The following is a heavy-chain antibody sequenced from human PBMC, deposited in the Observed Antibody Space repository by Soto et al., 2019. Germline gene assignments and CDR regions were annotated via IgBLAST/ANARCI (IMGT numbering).Heavy chain of an antibody. V-gene: IGHV4-39*01. CDR3: ASHLNYDILTGDFDY. CDR1: GGSISSSSYY. D-gene: IGHD3-9*01. Sequence: QLQLQESGPGLVKPSETLSLTCTVSGGSISSSSYYWGWIRQPPGKGLEWIGSIYYSGSTYYNPSLKSRVTISVDTSKNQFSLKLSSVTAADTAVYYYASHLNYDILTGDFDYWGQGTLVTVSS. J-gene: IGHJ4*02. CDR2: IYYSGST.